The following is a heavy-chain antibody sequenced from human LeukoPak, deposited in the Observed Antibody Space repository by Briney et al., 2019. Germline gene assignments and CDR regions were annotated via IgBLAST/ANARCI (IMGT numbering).Heavy chain of an antibody. CDR3: ARAKVTMLRGVPNCFDP. CDR1: GLSVSSNF. V-gene: IGHV3-66*01. CDR2: IYSGGNT. D-gene: IGHD3-10*01. J-gene: IGHJ5*02. Sequence: GGSLRLSCAVSGLSVSSNFMNWVRQAPGKGLEWVSIIYSGGNTYYADSVKGRFTISRDNSKNTLYLQMSRLRAEDTAVYYCARAKVTMLRGVPNCFDPWGQGTLVTVSS.